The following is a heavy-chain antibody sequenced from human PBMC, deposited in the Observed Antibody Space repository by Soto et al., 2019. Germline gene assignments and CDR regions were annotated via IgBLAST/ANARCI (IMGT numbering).Heavy chain of an antibody. CDR2: VYNSGST. CDR1: GGSISSNY. CDR3: ARGHIVVVPAAIDWFDP. V-gene: IGHV4-59*01. J-gene: IGHJ5*02. D-gene: IGHD2-2*01. Sequence: SETLSLTCTVSGGSISSNYWTWIRQPPGKGLEWIGYVYNSGSTNYNPSLKSRVTISEDTSKSQFSLKVNSMTAADTAVYYCARGHIVVVPAAIDWFDPWGQGTLVTVSS.